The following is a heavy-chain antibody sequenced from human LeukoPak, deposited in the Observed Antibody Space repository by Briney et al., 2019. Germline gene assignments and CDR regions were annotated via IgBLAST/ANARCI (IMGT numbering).Heavy chain of an antibody. V-gene: IGHV1-46*01. CDR1: GYTFTGYH. J-gene: IGHJ4*02. CDR3: ARDGGSYAPEY. CDR2: INPSGGST. D-gene: IGHD3-16*01. Sequence: ASVKVSCKASGYTFTGYHMHWVRQAPGQGLEWMGIINPSGGSTSYAQKFQGRVTMTRDTSTSTVYMELSSLGSEDTAVYYCARDGGSYAPEYWGQGTLVTVSS.